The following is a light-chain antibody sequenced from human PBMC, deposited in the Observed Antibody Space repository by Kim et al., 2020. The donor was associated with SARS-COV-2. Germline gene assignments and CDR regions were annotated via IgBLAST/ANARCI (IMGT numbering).Light chain of an antibody. V-gene: IGLV2-14*03. J-gene: IGLJ1*01. CDR3: TSYYSTTTLYV. Sequence: QSALTQPASVSGSPGQSITISCTGTDSDVGGFNFVSWYQKHPDKAPKLMIYDVTYRPSGISTRFSGSKSGKTASLTISGLQADDEADYFCTSYYSTTTLYVFGTGTKVTVL. CDR1: DSDVGGFNF. CDR2: DVT.